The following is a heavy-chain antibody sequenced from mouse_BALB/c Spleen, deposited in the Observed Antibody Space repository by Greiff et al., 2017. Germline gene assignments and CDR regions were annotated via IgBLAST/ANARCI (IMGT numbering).Heavy chain of an antibody. CDR3: DGGMITFAY. CDR1: GFNIKDYY. J-gene: IGHJ3*01. CDR2: IDPENGDT. Sequence: VQLKESGAELVRSGASVKLSCTASGFNIKDYYMHWVKQRPEQGLEWIGWIDPENGDTEYAPKFQGKATMTADTSSNTAYLQLSSLTSEDTAVYYCDGGMITFAYWGQGTLVTVSA. V-gene: IGHV14-4*02. D-gene: IGHD2-4*01.